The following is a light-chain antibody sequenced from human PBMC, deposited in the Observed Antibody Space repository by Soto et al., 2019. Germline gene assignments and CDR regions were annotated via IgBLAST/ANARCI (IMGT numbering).Light chain of an antibody. V-gene: IGLV1-44*01. Sequence: QSVLTQAPSASGTRGQRVTISCSGSSSNVGSLSVDWYQHLPGTAPKLLIHSNFQRPSGVPDRFSGSKSGTSASLAINGLQSEDEADYYCAAWDGSLNGLYVFGTGTKLTVL. CDR2: SNF. CDR3: AAWDGSLNGLYV. CDR1: SSNVGSLS. J-gene: IGLJ1*01.